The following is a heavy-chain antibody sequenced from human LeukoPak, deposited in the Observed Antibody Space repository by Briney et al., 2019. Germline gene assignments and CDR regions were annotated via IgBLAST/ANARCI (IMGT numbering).Heavy chain of an antibody. CDR1: GGSISSSSYY. CDR2: IYYSGST. Sequence: SETLSLTCTVSGGSISSSSYYWGWIRQPPGKGLEWIGSIYYSGSTYYNPSLNNRVSISINTSKNQFSLRLNSLTAAGTAIYYCATETWLTTEGLDPWGQGTLVTVSS. J-gene: IGHJ5*02. V-gene: IGHV4-39*07. CDR3: ATETWLTTEGLDP. D-gene: IGHD4-11*01.